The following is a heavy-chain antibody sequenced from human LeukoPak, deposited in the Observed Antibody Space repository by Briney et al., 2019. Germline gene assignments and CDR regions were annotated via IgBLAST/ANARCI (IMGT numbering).Heavy chain of an antibody. D-gene: IGHD5-24*01. Sequence: SETLSLTCAVSGGSISSYYWSWIRQPPGKGLEWIGYIYYSGSTNYNPSLKSRVTISVDTSKNQFSLKLSSVTAADTAVYYCARARAREMATISSAFDIWGQGTMVTVSS. J-gene: IGHJ3*02. CDR1: GGSISSYY. CDR3: ARARAREMATISSAFDI. V-gene: IGHV4-59*01. CDR2: IYYSGST.